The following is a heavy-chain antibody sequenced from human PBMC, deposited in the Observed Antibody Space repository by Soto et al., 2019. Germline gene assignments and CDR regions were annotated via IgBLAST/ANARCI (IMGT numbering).Heavy chain of an antibody. CDR1: GYTFSSFY. D-gene: IGHD6-13*01. Sequence: GASVKVSCKASGYTFSSFYLHWVRQAPGQGLEWMGIINPSDGSATYAPSFQGRLTMTRDTSTSTVHMELSSLRSEDTAVYYCAKGAHGLAAPLFDYWGQGTLVTVSS. J-gene: IGHJ4*02. CDR3: AKGAHGLAAPLFDY. CDR2: INPSDGSA. V-gene: IGHV1-46*01.